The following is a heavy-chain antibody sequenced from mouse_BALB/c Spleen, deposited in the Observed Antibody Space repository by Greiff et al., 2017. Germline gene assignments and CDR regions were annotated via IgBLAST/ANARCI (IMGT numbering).Heavy chain of an antibody. J-gene: IGHJ4*01. V-gene: IGHV2-2*02. Sequence: VQLQQSGPGLVQPSQSLSITCTVSGFSLTSYGVHWVRQSPGKGLEWLGVIWSGGSTDYNAAFISRLSISKDNSKSQVFFKMNSLQANDTAIYYCARMYDGGVYYAMDYWGQGTSVTVSS. CDR3: ARMYDGGVYYAMDY. CDR1: GFSLTSYG. D-gene: IGHD2-14*01. CDR2: IWSGGST.